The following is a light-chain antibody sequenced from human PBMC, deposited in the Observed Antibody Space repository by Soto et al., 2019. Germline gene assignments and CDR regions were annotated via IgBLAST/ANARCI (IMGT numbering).Light chain of an antibody. CDR2: LNSDGSH. J-gene: IGLJ3*02. Sequence: QLVLTQSPSASASLGASVKLTCTLNSGHSSYAIAWHQQQPEKGPRYLMKLNSDGSHSKGDEIPDRFSGSSSGAERYLTISSLQSEDEADYYCQTWGTVIQVFGGGTKVTVL. CDR3: QTWGTVIQV. CDR1: SGHSSYA. V-gene: IGLV4-69*01.